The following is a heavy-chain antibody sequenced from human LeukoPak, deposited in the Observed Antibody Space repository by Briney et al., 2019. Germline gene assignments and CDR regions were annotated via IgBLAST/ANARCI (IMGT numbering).Heavy chain of an antibody. V-gene: IGHV3-48*01. CDR1: GITFSSYS. D-gene: IGHD3-16*01. Sequence: GGSLRLSCAASGITFSSYSMNWVRQAPGKGLEWISYLSSDNTIYYADSVKGRSIISRDNAKDSLYLQMNSLRAEDTAVYYCARVATDGGGFDPWGQGTLVTVSS. J-gene: IGHJ5*02. CDR3: ARVATDGGGFDP. CDR2: LSSDNTI.